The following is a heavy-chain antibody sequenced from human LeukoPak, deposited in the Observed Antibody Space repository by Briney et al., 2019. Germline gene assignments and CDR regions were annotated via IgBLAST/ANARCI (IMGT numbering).Heavy chain of an antibody. CDR3: AGSSWYYYNILSVFDY. V-gene: IGHV4-59*01. J-gene: IGHJ4*02. Sequence: ETSETLSLTYTVSGGSISSYYWSWIRQPPGKGLEWIGYIYYSGSTNYNPSLKSRVTISVDTSKNQFSLKLSSVTAADTAVYYCAGSSWYYYNILSVFDYWGQGTLVTVSS. CDR2: IYYSGST. CDR1: GGSISSYY. D-gene: IGHD6-13*01.